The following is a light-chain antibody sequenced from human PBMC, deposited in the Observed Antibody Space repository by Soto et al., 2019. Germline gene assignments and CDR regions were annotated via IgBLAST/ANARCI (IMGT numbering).Light chain of an antibody. CDR3: MQALQAPSK. CDR2: LGS. CDR1: ETLLHANGNNY. J-gene: IGKJ1*01. V-gene: IGKV2-28*01. Sequence: DIVMPQYPLSLPVTRGEPASISCRSIETLLHANGNNYLHWYLHKPGQSPQLLIFLGSNRASVVPDRFSGSGSGTDFTLEISRVEADDVGVYYSMQALQAPSKFGQGTKGDI.